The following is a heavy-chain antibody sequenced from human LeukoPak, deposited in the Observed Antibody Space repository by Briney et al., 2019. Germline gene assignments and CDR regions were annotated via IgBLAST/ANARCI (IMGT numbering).Heavy chain of an antibody. V-gene: IGHV3-74*01. CDR1: GFTLSNSW. CDR3: ARDVRGPHDF. Sequence: GGSLRLSCAASGFTLSNSWMHWVRQAPGKGLVWVSRIDPDGNTDYADSVKGRFTISRDNAKNTLYLQMNSLRAEDTAVYRCARDVRGPHDFWGQRPLVTVSS. CDR2: IDPDGNT. J-gene: IGHJ4*02. D-gene: IGHD3-10*01.